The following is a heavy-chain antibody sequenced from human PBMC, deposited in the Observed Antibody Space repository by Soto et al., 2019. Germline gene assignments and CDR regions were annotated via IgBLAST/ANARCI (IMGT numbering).Heavy chain of an antibody. Sequence: GGSLRLSCAASGFTFSSYWMSWVRQAPGKGLEWVANIQQDGSEKYYVDSVKGRFTISRDNAKNSLYLQMNSLRAEDTAVYYCARDYYDSSGYALLYYYYGMDVWGQGTTVTVSS. CDR2: IQQDGSEK. V-gene: IGHV3-7*05. J-gene: IGHJ6*02. D-gene: IGHD3-22*01. CDR1: GFTFSSYW. CDR3: ARDYYDSSGYALLYYYYGMDV.